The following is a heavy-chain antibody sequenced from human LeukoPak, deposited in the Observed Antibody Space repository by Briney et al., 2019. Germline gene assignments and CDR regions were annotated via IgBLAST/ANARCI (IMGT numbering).Heavy chain of an antibody. Sequence: PGGSLRLSCAASGFTFSSYWMHWVRQAPGKGLDWVSAISGSGGSTYYADSVKGRFTISRDNSKNTLYLQMNSLRAEDTAVYYCAKAPAPYGSHYFHYWGQGTLVTVSS. D-gene: IGHD3-10*01. CDR2: ISGSGGST. J-gene: IGHJ4*02. V-gene: IGHV3-23*01. CDR3: AKAPAPYGSHYFHY. CDR1: GFTFSSYW.